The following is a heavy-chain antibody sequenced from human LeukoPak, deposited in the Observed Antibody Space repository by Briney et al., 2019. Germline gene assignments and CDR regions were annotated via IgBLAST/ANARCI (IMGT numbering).Heavy chain of an antibody. CDR3: AKENSGTYLYYFDY. J-gene: IGHJ4*02. D-gene: IGHD1-26*01. CDR2: ISGGDGST. V-gene: IGHV3-23*01. CDR1: GFTFASFA. Sequence: GGSLRLSCAASGFTFASFAMSWVRQAPGKGLEWVSAISGGDGSTYYTDSVKGRFTISTDNSKNMLYLQMNSLRPEDTAVYCCAKENSGTYLYYFDYWGQGTLVTVSS.